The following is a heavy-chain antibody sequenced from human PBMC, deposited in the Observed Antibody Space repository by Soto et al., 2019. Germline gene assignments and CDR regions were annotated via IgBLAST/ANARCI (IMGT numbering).Heavy chain of an antibody. CDR3: ARDAPTIAAQDDY. CDR2: ISAYNGNT. CDR1: GGTFSSYT. J-gene: IGHJ4*02. D-gene: IGHD6-13*01. V-gene: IGHV1-18*01. Sequence: ASVKVSCKASGGTFSSYTISWVRQAPGQGLEWMGWISAYNGNTNYAEKLQGRVTMTTDTSTSIAYMELRSLRSDDTAVYYCARDAPTIAAQDDYWGQGTLVTVSS.